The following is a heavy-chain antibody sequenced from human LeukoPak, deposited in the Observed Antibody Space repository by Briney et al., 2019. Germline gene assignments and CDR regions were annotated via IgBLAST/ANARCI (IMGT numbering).Heavy chain of an antibody. Sequence: GGSLRLSCAASGFTFSSYGMHWVRQAPGKGLEWVAVISYDGSSKYYADSVKGRFTISRDNSKNTLYLQMNSLRAEDTAVYFCARLSSWVFEIWGQGTMVTVSS. V-gene: IGHV3-30*03. J-gene: IGHJ3*02. CDR2: ISYDGSSK. CDR1: GFTFSSYG. CDR3: ARLSSWVFEI. D-gene: IGHD3-16*01.